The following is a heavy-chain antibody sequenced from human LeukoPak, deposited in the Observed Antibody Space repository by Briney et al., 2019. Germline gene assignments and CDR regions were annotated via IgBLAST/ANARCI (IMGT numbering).Heavy chain of an antibody. D-gene: IGHD6-6*01. CDR1: GFTVSSNY. V-gene: IGHV3-53*01. CDR3: ARLRPGLYMDV. Sequence: PGGSLRLSCAASGFTVSSNYMSWVRQAPGKGLEWVSLIYSGGSTYYADSVKGRFTISRDNAKNSLYLQMNSLRAEDTAVYYCARLRPGLYMDVWGKGTTVTVSS. CDR2: IYSGGST. J-gene: IGHJ6*03.